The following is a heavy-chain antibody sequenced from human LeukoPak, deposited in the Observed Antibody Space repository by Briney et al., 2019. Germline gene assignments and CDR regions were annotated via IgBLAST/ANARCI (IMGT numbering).Heavy chain of an antibody. Sequence: SETLSLTCTVSGGSISSSSYYWGWIRQPPGKGLEWIGSIYYSGSTNYNPSLKSRVTISLDTSKDQFSLKLSSVTTADTAVYYCARSVVTLYWYFDLWGRGTLVTVSS. D-gene: IGHD4-23*01. CDR2: IYYSGST. J-gene: IGHJ2*01. V-gene: IGHV4-39*07. CDR3: ARSVVTLYWYFDL. CDR1: GGSISSSSYY.